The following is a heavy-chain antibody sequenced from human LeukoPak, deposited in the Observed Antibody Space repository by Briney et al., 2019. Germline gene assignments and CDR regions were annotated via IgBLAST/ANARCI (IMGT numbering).Heavy chain of an antibody. CDR1: GGSFSGYY. V-gene: IGHV4-34*01. D-gene: IGHD5-12*01. Sequence: SETLSLTCAVYGGSFSGYYWSWIRQPPGKGLEWIGEINHSGSTNYNPSLKSRLTMSVDTSKNQFSLKLSSVTAADTAVYYCARDGNSGYTFDYWGQGTLVTVSS. CDR2: INHSGST. J-gene: IGHJ4*02. CDR3: ARDGNSGYTFDY.